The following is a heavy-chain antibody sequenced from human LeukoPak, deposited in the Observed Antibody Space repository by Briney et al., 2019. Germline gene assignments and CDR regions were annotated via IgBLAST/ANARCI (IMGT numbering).Heavy chain of an antibody. J-gene: IGHJ4*02. CDR3: AREVGYCSSTSCPYYFDY. V-gene: IGHV1-69*13. D-gene: IGHD2-2*01. CDR2: IIPIFGTA. CDR1: GGTFSSYA. Sequence: SVKVSCKASGGTFSSYAISWVRQAPGQGLEWMGGIIPIFGTANYAQKFQGRVTITADESTSTAYMELSSLRSEDTAVYYCAREVGYCSSTSCPYYFDYWGQGTLVTVSS.